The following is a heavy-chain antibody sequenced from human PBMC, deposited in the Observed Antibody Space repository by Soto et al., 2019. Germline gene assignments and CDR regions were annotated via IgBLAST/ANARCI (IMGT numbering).Heavy chain of an antibody. CDR1: GVTFSSYW. Sequence: GGSLRLSCAASGVTFSSYWMHWVRQAPGKGLVWVSRINTDGSITSYADSVKGRFTTSRDNAKNTLYLQMNSLRAEDTAVYYCVRDTSGYAYRGQGTLVTGSS. V-gene: IGHV3-74*01. CDR3: VRDTSGYAY. D-gene: IGHD3-22*01. J-gene: IGHJ4*02. CDR2: INTDGSIT.